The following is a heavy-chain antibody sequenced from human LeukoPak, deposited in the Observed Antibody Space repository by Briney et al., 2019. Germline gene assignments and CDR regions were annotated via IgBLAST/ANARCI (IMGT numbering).Heavy chain of an antibody. CDR2: ISGSSGST. CDR3: ARGEGDYYDSSGYYCEFDY. V-gene: IGHV3-23*01. J-gene: IGHJ4*02. Sequence: RGSLRLSCAASGFTFSSYAMSWVRQAPGKGLXXXXXISGSSGSTYYADSVKGRFTISRDNSKNTLYLQMNSLRAEDTAVYYCARGEGDYYDSSGYYCEFDYWGQGTLVTVSS. CDR1: GFTFSSYA. D-gene: IGHD3-22*01.